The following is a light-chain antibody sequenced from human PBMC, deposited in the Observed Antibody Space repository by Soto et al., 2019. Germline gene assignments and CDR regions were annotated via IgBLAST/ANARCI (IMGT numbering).Light chain of an antibody. J-gene: IGLJ1*01. CDR2: EVS. CDR1: SSDIGGSNF. CDR3: SSYADSLYV. Sequence: QSALTQPPSASGSPGQSVTISCTGTSSDIGGSNFVSWYQQYPGKAPKLMIFEVSKRPSGVPDRLSGSKSGNTASLTVSGLQAEDEADYYCSSYADSLYVFGTGTKVTVL. V-gene: IGLV2-8*01.